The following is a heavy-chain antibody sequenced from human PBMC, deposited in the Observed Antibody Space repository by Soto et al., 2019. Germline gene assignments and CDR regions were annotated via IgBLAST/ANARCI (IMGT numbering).Heavy chain of an antibody. CDR2: ISAYNGST. CDR3: ARAMSYSSGYYYYYYGMDV. Sequence: ASVKVSCKASGYTFTSYGISWVRQAPGQGLEWMGWISAYNGSTNYAQKFQGWVTMTRDTSISTAYMELSRLRSDDTAVYYCARAMSYSSGYYYYYYGMDVWGQGTTVTVSS. V-gene: IGHV1-18*01. J-gene: IGHJ6*02. D-gene: IGHD6-19*01. CDR1: GYTFTSYG.